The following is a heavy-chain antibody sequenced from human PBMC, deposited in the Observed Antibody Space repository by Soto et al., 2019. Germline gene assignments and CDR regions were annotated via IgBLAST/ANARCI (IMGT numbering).Heavy chain of an antibody. CDR2: ISSSSSYI. Sequence: PGGSLRLSCAASGFTFSSYSMNWVRQAPGKGLEWVSSISSSSSYIYYADSVKGRFTISRDNAKNSLYLQMNSLRAEDTAVYYCASFDIVVVVAATEIGSFDPWGQGTLVTVSS. CDR1: GFTFSSYS. V-gene: IGHV3-21*01. CDR3: ASFDIVVVVAATEIGSFDP. J-gene: IGHJ5*02. D-gene: IGHD2-15*01.